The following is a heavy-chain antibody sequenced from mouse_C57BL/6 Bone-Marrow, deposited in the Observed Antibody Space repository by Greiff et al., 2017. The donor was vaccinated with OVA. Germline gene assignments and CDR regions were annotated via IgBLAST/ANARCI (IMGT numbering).Heavy chain of an antibody. CDR1: GYTFTSYW. V-gene: IGHV1-74*01. D-gene: IGHD1-1*01. J-gene: IGHJ4*01. CDR2: IHPSDSDT. CDR3: AIGGATVVAKGDAMDY. Sequence: QVQLQQPGAELVKPGASVKVSCKASGYTFTSYWMHWVKQRPGQGLEWIGRIHPSDSDTNYNQKFKGKATLTVDKSSSTTYMPLSSLTSEDSAVYYCAIGGATVVAKGDAMDYWGQGTSVTVSS.